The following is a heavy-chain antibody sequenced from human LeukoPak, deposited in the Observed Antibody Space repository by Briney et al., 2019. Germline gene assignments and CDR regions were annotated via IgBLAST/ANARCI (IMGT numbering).Heavy chain of an antibody. V-gene: IGHV3-49*04. J-gene: IGHJ6*04. D-gene: IGHD3-10*01. Sequence: PGRALRLSCAAAGFPFRDYYMRWGRQAPGKGLEGGGFIRRKAYGGRTEHAAAGKGRFTISRDDSKSIAYLQMNSLKTKDTAAYYCSRPDYYGSGSPISFDVWRKGATVTVSS. CDR3: SRPDYYGSGSPISFDV. CDR2: IRRKAYGGRT. CDR1: GFPFRDYY.